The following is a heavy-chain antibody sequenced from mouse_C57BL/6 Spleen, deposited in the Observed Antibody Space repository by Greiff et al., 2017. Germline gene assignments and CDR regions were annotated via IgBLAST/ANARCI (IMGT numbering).Heavy chain of an antibody. CDR3: ARRYGNYSAWFAY. Sequence: QVQLQQPGAELAKPGASVKLSCKASGYTFTSYWMHWVKQRPGQGLEWIGYINPSSGYTKYNQKFKDKATLTADKSSSTAYIQLSSLTYEDSAVYYCARRYGNYSAWFAYWGQGTLVTVSA. J-gene: IGHJ3*01. CDR2: INPSSGYT. V-gene: IGHV1-7*01. D-gene: IGHD2-1*01. CDR1: GYTFTSYW.